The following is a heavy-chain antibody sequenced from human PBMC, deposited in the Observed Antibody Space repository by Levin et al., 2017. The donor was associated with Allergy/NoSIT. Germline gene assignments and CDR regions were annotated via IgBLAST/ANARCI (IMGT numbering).Heavy chain of an antibody. CDR3: ARTDITMVRGALNYFDY. CDR2: IDWDDDK. V-gene: IGHV2-70*11. D-gene: IGHD3-10*01. Sequence: SGPTLVKPTQTLTLTCTFSGFSLSTSGMCVSWIRQPPGKALEWLARIDWDDDKYYSTSLKTRLTISKDTSKNQVVLTMTNMDPVDTATYYCARTDITMVRGALNYFDYWGQGTLVTVSS. CDR1: GFSLSTSGMC. J-gene: IGHJ4*02.